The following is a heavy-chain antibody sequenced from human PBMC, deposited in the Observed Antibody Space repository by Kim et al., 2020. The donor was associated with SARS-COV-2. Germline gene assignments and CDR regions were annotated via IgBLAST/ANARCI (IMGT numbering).Heavy chain of an antibody. D-gene: IGHD6-19*01. V-gene: IGHV4-39*01. CDR1: GGSLSSSSYY. J-gene: IGHJ6*01. Sequence: SETLSLTCTVSGGSLSSSSYYWGWIRQPPGKGLEWIGTTYYSGNTYYNPSLKSRVTISEDTSKNQFSLKLGSVTAADTAVYYCARQQTDSSGWYVAFYY. CDR3: ARQQTDSSGWYVAFYY. CDR2: TYYSGNT.